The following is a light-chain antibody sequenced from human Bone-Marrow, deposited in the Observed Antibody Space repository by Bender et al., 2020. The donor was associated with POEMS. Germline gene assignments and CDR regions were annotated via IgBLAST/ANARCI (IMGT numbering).Light chain of an antibody. J-gene: IGLJ2*01. CDR3: CSYAGFSTYVE. V-gene: IGLV2-11*01. CDR2: DVI. CDR1: SSDVGGYDF. Sequence: QSALTQPRSVTGSPGQSVTISCTGTSSDVGGYDFVSWYQQHPGKAPKLLIYDVIERPSGVPDRFSGSKSGNTASLTVSGLQVEDEADYYCCSYAGFSTYVEFGGGTKLTVL.